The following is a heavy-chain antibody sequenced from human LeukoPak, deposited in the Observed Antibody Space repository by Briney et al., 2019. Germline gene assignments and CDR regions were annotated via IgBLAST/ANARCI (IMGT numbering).Heavy chain of an antibody. CDR2: VHLDGRT. CDR1: GGSVINTNW. CDR3: AREGGFYRPLDY. J-gene: IGHJ4*02. D-gene: IGHD3-3*01. V-gene: IGHV4-4*02. Sequence: SETLSLTCGVSGGSVINTNWWTWVRQPPRKGLEWVGEVHLDGRTNYNPSLESRLTMSVDVSENQVSLKLTSVTAADTAVYYYAREGGFYRPLDYSGQGTLVTVSS.